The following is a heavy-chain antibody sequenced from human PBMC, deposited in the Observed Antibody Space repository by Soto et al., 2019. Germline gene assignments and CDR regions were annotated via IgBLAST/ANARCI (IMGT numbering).Heavy chain of an antibody. CDR1: GYTLTELS. CDR2: FDPEDGET. D-gene: IGHD4-17*01. V-gene: IGHV1-24*01. Sequence: GASVKVSCKVSGYTLTELSMHWVRQAPGKGLEWMGGFDPEDGETIYAQKFQGRVTMTEDTSTDTAYMELSSLRSEDTAVYYCATPTPSITRTVTLDYWGQGTLVTVSS. J-gene: IGHJ4*02. CDR3: ATPTPSITRTVTLDY.